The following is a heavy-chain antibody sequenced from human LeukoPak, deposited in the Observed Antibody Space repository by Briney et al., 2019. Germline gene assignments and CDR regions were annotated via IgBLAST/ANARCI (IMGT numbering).Heavy chain of an antibody. D-gene: IGHD3-22*01. V-gene: IGHV1-69*04. CDR1: GGTFSSYA. CDR2: IIPILGIA. Sequence: SVKVSCKASGGTFSSYAISWVRQAPGQGREWMGRIIPILGIANYAQKFQGRVTITADKSTSTAYMELSSLRSEDTAVYYCARDDYYDSSGYYGYWGQGTLVTVSS. CDR3: ARDDYYDSSGYYGY. J-gene: IGHJ4*02.